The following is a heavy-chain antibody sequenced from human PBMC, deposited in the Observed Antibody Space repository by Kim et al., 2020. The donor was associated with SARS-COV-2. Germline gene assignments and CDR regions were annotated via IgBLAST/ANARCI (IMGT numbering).Heavy chain of an antibody. CDR3: AKGEGNNWSFFDY. V-gene: IGHV3-23*01. CDR2: VSGSGGST. D-gene: IGHD1-1*01. J-gene: IGHJ4*02. Sequence: GGSLRLSCAASGFTFSSYAMSWVRQAPGKGPEWVSLVSGSGGSTYHADSVKGRFAISRDNSKKTLYLQMNSLRAEDTALYYCAKGEGNNWSFFDYWCQG. CDR1: GFTFSSYA.